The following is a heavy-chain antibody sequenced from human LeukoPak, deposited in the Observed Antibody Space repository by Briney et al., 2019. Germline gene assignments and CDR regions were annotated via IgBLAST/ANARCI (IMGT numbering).Heavy chain of an antibody. CDR1: GYTLTELS. D-gene: IGHD6-19*01. CDR2: FDPEDGET. CDR3: VTVVNSSGWFMPKADY. J-gene: IGHJ4*02. V-gene: IGHV1-24*01. Sequence: ASVKVSCKVSGYTLTELSMHWVRQAPGNGLEWLGGFDPEDGETIYAQKFQGRITMTEDTSTVTAKMGLSSLRSWETAVYYCVTVVNSSGWFMPKADYGGQGTLVSVSS.